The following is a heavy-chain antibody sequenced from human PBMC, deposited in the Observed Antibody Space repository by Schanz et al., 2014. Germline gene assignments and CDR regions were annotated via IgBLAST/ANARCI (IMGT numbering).Heavy chain of an antibody. V-gene: IGHV3-NL1*01. CDR1: GFTLSSYG. Sequence: QVRLVESGGGVVQPGRSLRLSCAASGFTLSSYGMHWVRQAPGKGLEWVSSISSGGNPYYANSVKGRFGISRDNSENTLYLQMSSLRVEDTAVYYCAKDPRGDKNDRAYYFDYWGQGTLVIVSS. J-gene: IGHJ4*02. D-gene: IGHD3-10*01. CDR2: ISSGGNP. CDR3: AKDPRGDKNDRAYYFDY.